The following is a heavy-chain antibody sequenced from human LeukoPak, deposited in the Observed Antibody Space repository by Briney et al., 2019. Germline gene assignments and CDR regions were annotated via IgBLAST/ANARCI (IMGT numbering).Heavy chain of an antibody. CDR3: ARIHRYCSGGACYVLDN. Sequence: SETLSLTCTVSGGSISSGDYYWSWIRQPPGKGLEWIGYIYYSGSTNYNPSFKSRITISVDTSRNQFSLQLSSVTAADTAVYYCARIHRYCSGGACYVLDNWGQGTLVAVSS. D-gene: IGHD2-15*01. V-gene: IGHV4-61*08. CDR1: GGSISSGDYY. CDR2: IYYSGST. J-gene: IGHJ4*02.